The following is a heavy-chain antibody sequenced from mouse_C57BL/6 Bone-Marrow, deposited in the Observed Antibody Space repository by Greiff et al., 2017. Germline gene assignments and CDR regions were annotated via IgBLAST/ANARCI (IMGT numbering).Heavy chain of an antibody. CDR2: IYPGAGDT. V-gene: IGHV1-80*01. Sequence: VQLQQSGAELVKPGASVKLSCKASGYAFSSYWMNWVKQRPGKGLEWIGEIYPGAGDTNYNGKFKGKATLTADKSSSTAYMQRRRLTSEDSAVYFCARSLTGTGYFDVWGTGTTVTVSS. CDR3: ARSLTGTGYFDV. J-gene: IGHJ1*03. D-gene: IGHD4-1*01. CDR1: GYAFSSYW.